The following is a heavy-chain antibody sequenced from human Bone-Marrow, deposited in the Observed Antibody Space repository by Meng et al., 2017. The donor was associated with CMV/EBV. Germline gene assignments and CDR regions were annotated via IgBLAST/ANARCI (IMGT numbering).Heavy chain of an antibody. J-gene: IGHJ5*02. CDR3: ARLGRHCSGGSCYFGWFDP. D-gene: IGHD2-15*01. V-gene: IGHV4-59*01. CDR2: IYYSGIT. Sequence: GSLRLSCTVSGGSISSYYWSWIRQPPGKGLEWIGYIYYSGITNYNPSLKSRVTISVDTSKNQFSLKLRSVTAADTAVYYCARLGRHCSGGSCYFGWFDPWGQGTLVTVSS. CDR1: GGSISSYY.